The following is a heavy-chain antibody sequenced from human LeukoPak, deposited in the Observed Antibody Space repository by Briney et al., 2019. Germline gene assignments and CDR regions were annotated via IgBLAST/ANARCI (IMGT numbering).Heavy chain of an antibody. CDR2: MNPNSGNT. CDR3: ARDAGVVVPSPTVIDY. D-gene: IGHD2-2*01. Sequence: ASVKVSCKASGYTFTNYDINWVRQATGQGLEWIGWMNPNSGNTGYAQKFQGRVTMTRNTSISTAYMELSSLRSEDTAVYYCARDAGVVVPSPTVIDYWGQGTLVTVSS. CDR1: GYTFTNYD. V-gene: IGHV1-8*01. J-gene: IGHJ4*02.